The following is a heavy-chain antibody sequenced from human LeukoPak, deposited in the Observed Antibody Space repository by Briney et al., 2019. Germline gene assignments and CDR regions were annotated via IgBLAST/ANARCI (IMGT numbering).Heavy chain of an antibody. CDR3: AKDRGYYYDSSGYYRRNYFDY. CDR1: GITFSSYG. CDR2: ISYDGSNK. Sequence: GGSLRLSCAASGITFSSYGMHWVRQAPGKGLEWVAVISYDGSNKYYADSVKGRFTISRDNSKNTLYLQMNSLRAEDTAVYYCAKDRGYYYDSSGYYRRNYFDYWGQGTLVTVSS. D-gene: IGHD3-22*01. J-gene: IGHJ4*02. V-gene: IGHV3-30*18.